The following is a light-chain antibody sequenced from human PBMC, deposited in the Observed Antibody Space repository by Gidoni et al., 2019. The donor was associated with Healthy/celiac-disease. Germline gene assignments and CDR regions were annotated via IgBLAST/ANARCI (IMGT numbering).Light chain of an antibody. CDR2: GAS. V-gene: IGKV3-15*01. CDR3: QQDNNWPYT. J-gene: IGKJ2*01. CDR1: QSVSSN. Sequence: EIVMKQSPATLSVSPGERATLYCRASQSVSSNLAWYQQKPGQAPRLLIYGASTRATGIPARFSGSGSGTEFTLTISSLQSEGFAVYYCQQDNNWPYTFGQGTKLEIK.